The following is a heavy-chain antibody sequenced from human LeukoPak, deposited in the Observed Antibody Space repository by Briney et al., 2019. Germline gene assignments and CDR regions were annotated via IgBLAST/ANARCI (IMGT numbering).Heavy chain of an antibody. CDR1: GDFINNSYD. D-gene: IGHD1-26*01. CDR3: VRRLSENHSDNSYNWFDP. J-gene: IGHJ5*02. CDR2: VYLTGRT. Sequence: PSETLSLTCTVAGDFINNSYDWAWIRQSPGKGLTWIGTVYLTGRTYYNPSLQTRLTMSIDTSKNLFSLNLRSVTAADTAVYYCVRRLSENHSDNSYNWFDPWGQGTLVTVSS. V-gene: IGHV4-39*01.